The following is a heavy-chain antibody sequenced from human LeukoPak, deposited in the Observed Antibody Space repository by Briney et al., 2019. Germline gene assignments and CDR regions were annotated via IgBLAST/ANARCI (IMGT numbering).Heavy chain of an antibody. CDR2: ITGSGGGT. J-gene: IGHJ4*02. D-gene: IGHD4-23*01. CDR1: GFTFSSYA. Sequence: QPGGSLRLSCTASGFTFSSYAMSWVRQAPEKGLEWVSAITGSGGGTYYADSVKGRFTISRDNAKNSLYLQMNSLRAEDTAVYYCARDGPLRWPNHFDYWGQGTLVTVSS. V-gene: IGHV3-23*01. CDR3: ARDGPLRWPNHFDY.